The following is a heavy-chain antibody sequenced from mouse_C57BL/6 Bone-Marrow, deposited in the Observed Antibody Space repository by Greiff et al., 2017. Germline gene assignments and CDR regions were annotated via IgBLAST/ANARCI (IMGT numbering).Heavy chain of an antibody. D-gene: IGHD1-1*01. Sequence: QVQLQQSGAELARPGASVKLSCKASGYTFTSYGISWVKQRTGQGLEWIGEIYPRSGNTYYNEKFKGKATLTADKSSSTAYMELRSVTSEDSAVYFCARWVLRKAYWGQGTLVTVSA. V-gene: IGHV1-81*01. CDR3: ARWVLRKAY. J-gene: IGHJ3*01. CDR2: IYPRSGNT. CDR1: GYTFTSYG.